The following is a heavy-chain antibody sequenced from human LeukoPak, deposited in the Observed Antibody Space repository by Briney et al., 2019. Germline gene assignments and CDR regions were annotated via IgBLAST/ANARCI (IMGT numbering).Heavy chain of an antibody. CDR2: INHSAST. Sequence: SETLSLTCAVYGGSFSGYYWSWIRQPPGKGLEWIGEINHSASTNYNPSLKSRVTISVDTSKNQFSLKLSSVTAADTAVYYCARGHLTSYYDFWSGYYFSFWFDPWGQGTLVTVSS. D-gene: IGHD3-3*01. CDR3: ARGHLTSYYDFWSGYYFSFWFDP. J-gene: IGHJ5*02. V-gene: IGHV4-34*01. CDR1: GGSFSGYY.